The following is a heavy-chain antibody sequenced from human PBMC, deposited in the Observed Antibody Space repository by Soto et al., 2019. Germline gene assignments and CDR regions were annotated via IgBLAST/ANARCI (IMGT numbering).Heavy chain of an antibody. D-gene: IGHD4-17*01. CDR1: GGSISSGGYY. CDR3: ARDSGSYAVTTHYHYVMDF. V-gene: IGHV4-31*03. CDR2: IYYSGST. J-gene: IGHJ6*02. Sequence: SETLSLTCTVSGGSISSGGYYWSWIRQHPGKGLEWIGYIYYSGSTYYNPSLKSRVTISVDTSKNQFSLKLSSVTAADTAVYYCARDSGSYAVTTHYHYVMDFRGQGSSVIVSS.